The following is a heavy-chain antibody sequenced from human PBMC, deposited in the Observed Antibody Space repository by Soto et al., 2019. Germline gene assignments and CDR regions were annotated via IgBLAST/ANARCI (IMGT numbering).Heavy chain of an antibody. Sequence: SETLSLTCAVYGGSFSGYYWSWIRQPPGKGLEWIGEINHSGSTNYNPSLKSRVTISVDTSKNQFSLKLSSVTAADTAVYYCARSPARYCSSTSCYKAGIYYYGMDVWGQGTTVTVSS. J-gene: IGHJ6*02. V-gene: IGHV4-34*01. D-gene: IGHD2-2*02. CDR2: INHSGST. CDR3: ARSPARYCSSTSCYKAGIYYYGMDV. CDR1: GGSFSGYY.